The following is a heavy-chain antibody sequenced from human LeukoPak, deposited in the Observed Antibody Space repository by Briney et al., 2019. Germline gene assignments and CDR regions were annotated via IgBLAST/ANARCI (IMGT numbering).Heavy chain of an antibody. V-gene: IGHV3-21*01. Sequence: GGSLRLSCAASGFTFSSYWMSWVRQAPGKGLEWVSSISSSSSYIYYADSVKGRFTISRDNAKMSLYLQMNSLRVEDTAVYYCATYSTRNAREFQSWGQGTLVTVSS. CDR1: GFTFSSYW. D-gene: IGHD4-11*01. CDR2: ISSSSSYI. CDR3: ATYSTRNAREFQS. J-gene: IGHJ1*01.